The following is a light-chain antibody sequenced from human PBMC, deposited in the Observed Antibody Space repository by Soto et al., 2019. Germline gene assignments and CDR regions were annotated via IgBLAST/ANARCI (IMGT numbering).Light chain of an antibody. CDR3: QQYNNWPQT. J-gene: IGKJ1*01. CDR2: GAS. V-gene: IGKV3-15*01. CDR1: QSVSSN. Sequence: EIVMTQSPATLSVPPGERATLSCRASQSVSSNLAWYQQKPGQAPRLLIYGASTRATGIPARFSGSGSGTEFTLTISSLQSEDFAVYYCQQYNNWPQTFGQGTKVDI.